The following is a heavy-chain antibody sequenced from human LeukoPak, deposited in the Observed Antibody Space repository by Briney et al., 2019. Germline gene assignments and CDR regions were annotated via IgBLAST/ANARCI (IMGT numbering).Heavy chain of an antibody. CDR2: TSFDGTDK. V-gene: IGHV3-30*04. D-gene: IGHD6-19*01. CDR1: GFTFRNFA. Sequence: GGSLRLSCEASGFTFRNFAFHWVRQTPGKGLEWVGVTSFDGTDKFYGDSVKGRFTISRDNSKSTLYLQMNSLRPNDTAVYYCARVHSPVASIPSTFDSWGQGTLVTVST. CDR3: ARVHSPVASIPSTFDS. J-gene: IGHJ4*02.